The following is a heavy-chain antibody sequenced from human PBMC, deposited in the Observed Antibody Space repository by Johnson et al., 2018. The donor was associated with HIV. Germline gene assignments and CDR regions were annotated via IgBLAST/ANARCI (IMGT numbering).Heavy chain of an antibody. V-gene: IGHV3-23*02. CDR2: IRGSGGST. CDR1: GFTFSTYA. Sequence: VQLVESGGGLIQPGGSLRLSCAASGFTFSTYAMNWVRQAPGQGLEWVSAIRGSGGSTYYDAPVKGRFTFSKDASKNTPYVQMNSLKTEDTAVYYCTTGISWFGAITFDIWGQGTMVTVSS. D-gene: IGHD3-10*01. CDR3: TTGISWFGAITFDI. J-gene: IGHJ3*02.